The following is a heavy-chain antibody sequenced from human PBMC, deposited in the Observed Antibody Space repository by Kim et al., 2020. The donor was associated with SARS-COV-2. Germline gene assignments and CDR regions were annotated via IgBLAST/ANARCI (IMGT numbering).Heavy chain of an antibody. V-gene: IGHV4-30-2*05. Sequence: YYNPSLKSRVTRSVDTSKNQFSRKLSSVTAADTAVYYCATGSDWEGAFDIWGQGTMVTVSS. D-gene: IGHD1-26*01. J-gene: IGHJ3*02. CDR3: ATGSDWEGAFDI.